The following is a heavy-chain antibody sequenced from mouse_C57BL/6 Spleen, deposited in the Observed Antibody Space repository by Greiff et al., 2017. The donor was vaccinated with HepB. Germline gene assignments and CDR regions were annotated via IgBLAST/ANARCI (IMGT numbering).Heavy chain of an antibody. J-gene: IGHJ2*01. D-gene: IGHD1-1*01. V-gene: IGHV1-26*01. CDR1: GYTFTDYY. CDR3: ARLYGSIPFDY. Sequence: EVQLQQSGPELVKPGASVKISCKASGYTFTDYYMNWVKQSHGKSLEWIGDINPNNGGTSYNQKFKGKATLTVDKSSSTAYMELRSLTSEDSAVYYCARLYGSIPFDYWGQGTTLTVSS. CDR2: INPNNGGT.